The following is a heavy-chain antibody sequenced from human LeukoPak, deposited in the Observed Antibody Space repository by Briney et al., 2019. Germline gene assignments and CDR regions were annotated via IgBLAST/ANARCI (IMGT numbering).Heavy chain of an antibody. V-gene: IGHV3-53*01. Sequence: GGSLRLSCAASGFTFSTYNMNWVRQAPGKGLEWVSVIYSGGSTYYADSVKGRFTITRDNSKNTVYLQMNSLRAEDTAVYYCARDSETETGWYYYGMDVWGQGTTVTVSS. D-gene: IGHD1-1*01. CDR2: IYSGGST. J-gene: IGHJ6*02. CDR1: GFTFSTYN. CDR3: ARDSETETGWYYYGMDV.